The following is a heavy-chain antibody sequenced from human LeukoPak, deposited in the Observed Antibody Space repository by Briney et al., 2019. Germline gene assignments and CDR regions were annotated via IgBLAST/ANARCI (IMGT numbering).Heavy chain of an antibody. CDR2: IYYSGST. V-gene: IGHV4-59*01. CDR1: GGSISSYY. CDR3: ARTGHSSGWYFDY. D-gene: IGHD6-19*01. Sequence: SETLSLTCTVSGGSISSYYWSWIRQPPGKGLEWIGYIYYSGSTNYNPSLKSRVTISVDTSKNQFSLKLSSVTAADTAVYYCARTGHSSGWYFDYWGQGTLVTVSS. J-gene: IGHJ4*02.